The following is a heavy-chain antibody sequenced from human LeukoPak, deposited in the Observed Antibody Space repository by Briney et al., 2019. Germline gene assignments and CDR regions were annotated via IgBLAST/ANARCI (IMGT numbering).Heavy chain of an antibody. D-gene: IGHD3/OR15-3a*01. CDR2: IWYDGSNK. CDR1: GFTFSSYG. V-gene: IGHV3-33*01. Sequence: PGGSLRLSCAASGFTFSSYGMHWVRQAPGKGLEWVAVIWYDGSNKYYADSVKGRFTISRDNSKNTLYLQMNSLRAEDTAVYYCARDGEDWSQFVGAFDIWGQGTMVTVSS. J-gene: IGHJ3*02. CDR3: ARDGEDWSQFVGAFDI.